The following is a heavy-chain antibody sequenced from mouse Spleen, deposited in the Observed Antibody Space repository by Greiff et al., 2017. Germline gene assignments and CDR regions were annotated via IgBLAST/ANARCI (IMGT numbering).Heavy chain of an antibody. Sequence: VQLQQPGAELVKPGASVKLSCKASGYIFTSYWMHWVKQRPGQGLEWIGMIHPNSGSTNYNEKFKSKATLTVDKSSSTAYMQLSSLTSEDSAVYYCARFNVYYAMDYWGQGTSVTVSS. V-gene: IGHV1-64*01. CDR3: ARFNVYYAMDY. J-gene: IGHJ4*01. CDR1: GYIFTSYW. CDR2: IHPNSGST.